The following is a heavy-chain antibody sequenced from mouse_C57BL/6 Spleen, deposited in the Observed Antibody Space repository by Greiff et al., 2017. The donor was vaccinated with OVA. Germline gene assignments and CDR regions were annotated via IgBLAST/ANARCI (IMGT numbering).Heavy chain of an antibody. CDR1: GFTFSSYA. V-gene: IGHV5-4*01. J-gene: IGHJ1*03. Sequence: EVQLVESGGGLVKPGGSLKLSCAASGFTFSSYAMSWVRQTPEKRLEWVATISDGGSYTYYPDNVKGRFTISRDNAKNNLYLQMSHLKSEDTAMYYCARDRLGRGWYCDVWGTGTTVTVSS. CDR2: ISDGGSYT. CDR3: ARDRLGRGWYCDV. D-gene: IGHD4-1*01.